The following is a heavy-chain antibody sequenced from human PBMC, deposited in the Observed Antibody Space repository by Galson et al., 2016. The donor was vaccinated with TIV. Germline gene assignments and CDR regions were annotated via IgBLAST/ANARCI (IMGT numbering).Heavy chain of an antibody. J-gene: IGHJ6*02. CDR3: ARDRRYCGNECFLYYYYGMDV. D-gene: IGHD2-21*01. CDR2: ISSGGTT. Sequence: SLRLSCAASTFNVKDNYMSWVRQAPGGGLEWVSIISSGGTTNYADSVKGRFTIGRDESKKALFLEMNNLRVDDKAVYFCARDRRYCGNECFLYYYYGMDVWGRGTKVTVSS. CDR1: TFNVKDNY. V-gene: IGHV3-66*02.